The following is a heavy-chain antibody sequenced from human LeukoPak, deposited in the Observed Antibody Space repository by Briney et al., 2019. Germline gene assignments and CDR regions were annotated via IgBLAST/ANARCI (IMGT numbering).Heavy chain of an antibody. J-gene: IGHJ5*02. CDR2: IYTSGGT. D-gene: IGHD2-2*02. Sequence: SETLSLTCTVSGASTSSYYWSWIRQPAGKGLEWIGRIYTSGGTNFNPSLKSRVTMSLDTSKNQFSLKLSSVTAADTAVYYCARDVIERRAYTSNPNWFDPWGQGTLVTVSS. CDR3: ARDVIERRAYTSNPNWFDP. CDR1: GASTSSYY. V-gene: IGHV4-4*07.